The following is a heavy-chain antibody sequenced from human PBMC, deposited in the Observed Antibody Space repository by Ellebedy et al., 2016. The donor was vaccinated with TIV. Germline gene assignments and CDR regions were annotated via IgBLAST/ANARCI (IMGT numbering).Heavy chain of an antibody. CDR2: IIPIFGTE. Sequence: ASVKVSCKVSGGTFSSYAISWVRQAPGQGLEWMGGIIPIFGTENYAQKFQGRVTITADESTSTAYVELSSLRSEDTAVYYCARGSSSRWYVAFDIWGQGTMVTVSS. D-gene: IGHD6-13*01. J-gene: IGHJ3*02. V-gene: IGHV1-69*13. CDR3: ARGSSSRWYVAFDI. CDR1: GGTFSSYA.